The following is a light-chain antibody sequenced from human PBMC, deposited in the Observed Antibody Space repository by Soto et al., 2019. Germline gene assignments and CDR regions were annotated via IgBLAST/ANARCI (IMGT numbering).Light chain of an antibody. CDR1: RSDIGSNF. CDR2: NSN. Sequence: QSVLSQPPSASGTPGQTVIISCSGSRSDIGSNFVNWYQHLPGTAPKLLIYNSNQRSSGVPDRFSGSKSGTSASLAISGLQSEDEADYYCAAWDDSLTGPVFGTGTKVNVL. J-gene: IGLJ1*01. CDR3: AAWDDSLTGPV. V-gene: IGLV1-44*01.